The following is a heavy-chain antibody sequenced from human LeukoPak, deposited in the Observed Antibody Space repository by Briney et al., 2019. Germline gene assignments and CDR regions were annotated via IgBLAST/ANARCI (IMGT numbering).Heavy chain of an antibody. CDR2: ISRSSSYI. D-gene: IGHD2-8*01. CDR1: GFTFSSHS. CDR3: ARDSGIVLPKPFDI. V-gene: IGHV3-21*01. Sequence: GGSLRLSCAASGFTFSSHSMQWVRQAPGKGLEWVSYISRSSSYIYYADSVKGRFTISRDNAESSLYLQMNSLRAEDTSVYYCARDSGIVLPKPFDIWGQGTMVTVSS. J-gene: IGHJ3*02.